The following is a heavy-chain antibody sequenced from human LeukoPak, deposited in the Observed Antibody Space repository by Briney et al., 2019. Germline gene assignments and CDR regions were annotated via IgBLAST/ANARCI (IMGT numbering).Heavy chain of an antibody. CDR3: AKDPQYSGCPEPYDDYGMDG. D-gene: IGHD5-12*01. Sequence: GGSLRLSCEASGFTFSSYGMHWVRQAPGKGLEWVAVISYDGSNEYYADSVQGRFTISRDNSKNTLYLQMNSLRAEDTAVYYCAKDPQYSGCPEPYDDYGMDGWRKGTTVTVSS. CDR1: GFTFSSYG. J-gene: IGHJ6*04. V-gene: IGHV3-30*18. CDR2: ISYDGSNE.